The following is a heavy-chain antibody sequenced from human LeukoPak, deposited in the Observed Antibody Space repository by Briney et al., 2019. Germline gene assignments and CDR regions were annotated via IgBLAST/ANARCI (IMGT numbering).Heavy chain of an antibody. D-gene: IGHD3-10*01. Sequence: SETLSLTCTVSGGSIREYYLSWIRQPPGKGLEWIGYIYDSGSTNYNPSLKSRVTILVDTSKNHFSLKLSSVTAADTAVYYCARELVRGVIGAFDIWGQGTMVTVSS. CDR2: IYDSGST. CDR1: GGSIREYY. CDR3: ARELVRGVIGAFDI. V-gene: IGHV4-59*01. J-gene: IGHJ3*02.